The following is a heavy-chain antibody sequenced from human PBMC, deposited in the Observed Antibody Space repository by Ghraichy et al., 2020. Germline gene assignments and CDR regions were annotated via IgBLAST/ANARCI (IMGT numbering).Heavy chain of an antibody. CDR3: ARSRHSSGWYGGDYYYGMDV. CDR1: GGSVSSGSYY. Sequence: SETLSPTCTVSGGSVSSGSYYWSWIRQPPGKGLEWIGYIYYSGSTNYNPSLKSRVTISVDTSKNQFSLKLSSVTAADTAVYYCARSRHSSGWYGGDYYYGMDVWGQGTTVTVSS. V-gene: IGHV4-61*01. J-gene: IGHJ6*02. CDR2: IYYSGST. D-gene: IGHD6-19*01.